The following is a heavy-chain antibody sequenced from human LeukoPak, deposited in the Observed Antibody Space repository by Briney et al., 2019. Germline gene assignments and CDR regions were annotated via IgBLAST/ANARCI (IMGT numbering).Heavy chain of an antibody. CDR1: GGSISSYY. V-gene: IGHV4-59*01. Sequence: PSETLSLTCTVSGGSISSYYWSWIRQPPGKGLEWIGYIYYSGSTNYNPSLKSRVTISVDTSKNQFSLKLSSVTAADTAVYYCARDPGYSSSSVAFDIWGQGTMVTVSS. J-gene: IGHJ3*02. D-gene: IGHD6-6*01. CDR2: IYYSGST. CDR3: ARDPGYSSSSVAFDI.